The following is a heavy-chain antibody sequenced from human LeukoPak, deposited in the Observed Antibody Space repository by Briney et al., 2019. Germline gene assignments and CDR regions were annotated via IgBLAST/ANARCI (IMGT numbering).Heavy chain of an antibody. D-gene: IGHD3/OR15-3a*01. J-gene: IGHJ4*02. CDR3: ARGGLRLTRMEGLTGGPADY. V-gene: IGHV4-34*01. CDR2: INHSGST. CDR1: GGSFSGYY. Sequence: SETLSLTCAVYGGSFSGYYRSWIRQPPGKGLEWIGEINHSGSTNYNPSLKSRVTISVDASKNQFSLKLSSVTAADTAVYYCARGGLRLTRMEGLTGGPADYWGQGTLVTVSS.